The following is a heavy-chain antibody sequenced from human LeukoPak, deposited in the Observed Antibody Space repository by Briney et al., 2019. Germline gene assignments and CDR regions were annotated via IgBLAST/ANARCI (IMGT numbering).Heavy chain of an antibody. V-gene: IGHV3-33*01. CDR2: IWYDGSNK. CDR1: GFTFSSYG. J-gene: IGHJ4*02. D-gene: IGHD3-3*01. CDR3: ARDRGITIFGVVEYYFDY. Sequence: GGSLRLSCAASGFTFSSYGMPWVRQAPGKGLEWVAVIWYDGSNKYYADSVKGRFTISRDNSKNTLYLQMNSLRAEDTAVYYCARDRGITIFGVVEYYFDYWGQGTLVTVSS.